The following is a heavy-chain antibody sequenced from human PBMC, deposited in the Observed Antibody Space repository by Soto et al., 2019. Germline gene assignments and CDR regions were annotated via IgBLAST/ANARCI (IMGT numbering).Heavy chain of an antibody. Sequence: LRLSCAASGFTFIDYGMNWVRQAPGKGLEWVSSISSGATYRYYADSVKGRFTISRDIAKKSLYLQMNSLRAEDTAVYYCARFSNIYCSRTGCYFYSYGMDVWGQGTTVTVSS. J-gene: IGHJ6*02. D-gene: IGHD2-2*01. CDR1: GFTFIDYG. V-gene: IGHV3-21*01. CDR2: ISSGATYR. CDR3: ARFSNIYCSRTGCYFYSYGMDV.